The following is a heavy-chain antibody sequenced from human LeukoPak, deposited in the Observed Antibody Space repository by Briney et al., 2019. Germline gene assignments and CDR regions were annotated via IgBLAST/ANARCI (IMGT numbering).Heavy chain of an antibody. Sequence: GRSLRLSCAASGFTFSSYGIHWVRQAPGKGLEWVAVISYDGSNKYYADSVKGRFTISRDNSKNTLYLQMNSLRAEDTAVYYCAKDRSWSRHYYGMDVWGQGTTVTVSS. D-gene: IGHD2-15*01. CDR2: ISYDGSNK. V-gene: IGHV3-30*18. CDR1: GFTFSSYG. J-gene: IGHJ6*02. CDR3: AKDRSWSRHYYGMDV.